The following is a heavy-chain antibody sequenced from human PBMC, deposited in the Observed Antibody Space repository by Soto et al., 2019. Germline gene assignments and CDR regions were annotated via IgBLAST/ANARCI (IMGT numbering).Heavy chain of an antibody. J-gene: IGHJ6*02. Sequence: GESLKISCKGFGYRFVSYWINWVRQMPGKGLEWMGRIDPSDYNTSYSPSFQGHVTISTDKSISTAYLQWNSLKASDTAMYYCASRESPRSNYYYGMDVWGQGTTVTVSS. CDR2: IDPSDYNT. CDR3: ASRESPRSNYYYGMDV. V-gene: IGHV5-10-1*01. D-gene: IGHD2-21*02. CDR1: GYRFVSYW.